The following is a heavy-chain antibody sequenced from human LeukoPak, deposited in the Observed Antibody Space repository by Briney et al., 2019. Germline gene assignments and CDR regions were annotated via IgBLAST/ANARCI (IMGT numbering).Heavy chain of an antibody. V-gene: IGHV3-15*07. D-gene: IGHD2-21*01. Sequence: GGSLRLSCAASGFTFSNAYMNWVRQAPGKGLEWVGRINPKTDGETTEYAAPVKDRFSISRDDSKRLMYLQMNSLKPEDTAVYYCITPLPYSAQGGQGTLVTVSS. CDR2: INPKTDGETT. J-gene: IGHJ4*02. CDR3: ITPLPYSAQ. CDR1: GFTFSNAY.